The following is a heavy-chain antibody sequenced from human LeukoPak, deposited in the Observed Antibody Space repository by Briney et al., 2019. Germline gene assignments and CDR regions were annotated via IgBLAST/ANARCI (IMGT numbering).Heavy chain of an antibody. CDR2: ISETGRST. J-gene: IGHJ4*02. Sequence: GGSLRLSCTTSGFNFRAYWMGWVRQAPGKGLEWVSTISETGRSTYYADSVKGQFTISRDNSKNTLYLQMNSLRAEDTAVYYCAKDRGYSYGISEYWGQGTLVTVSS. CDR3: AKDRGYSYGISEY. CDR1: GFNFRAYW. V-gene: IGHV3-23*01. D-gene: IGHD5-18*01.